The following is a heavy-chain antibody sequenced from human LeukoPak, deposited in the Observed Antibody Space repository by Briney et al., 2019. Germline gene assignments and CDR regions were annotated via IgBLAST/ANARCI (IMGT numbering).Heavy chain of an antibody. Sequence: GGSLRLSCAASGFTFSNYAMSWVRQAPGKGLEWVSYISSSGSTIYYADSVKGRFTISRDNAKNSLYLQMNSLRAEDTAVYYCARSSWELPLWYYYGMDVWGQGTTVTVSS. CDR1: GFTFSNYA. CDR2: ISSSGSTI. J-gene: IGHJ6*02. V-gene: IGHV3-48*03. D-gene: IGHD1-26*01. CDR3: ARSSWELPLWYYYGMDV.